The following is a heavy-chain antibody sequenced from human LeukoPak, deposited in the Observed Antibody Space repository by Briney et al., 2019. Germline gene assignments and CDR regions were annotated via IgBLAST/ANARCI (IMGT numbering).Heavy chain of an antibody. CDR2: INPSCGST. J-gene: IGHJ5*02. CDR1: GYTSTSYY. D-gene: IGHD1-26*01. Sequence: ASVKVSCKASGYTSTSYYMHWVRQAPGQGLEWMGIINPSCGSTSYAQKFQGRVTMTRDTSTSTVYMELSSLRSEDTAVYYCARDSKVGATLCWFDPWGQGTLVTVSS. CDR3: ARDSKVGATLCWFDP. V-gene: IGHV1-46*01.